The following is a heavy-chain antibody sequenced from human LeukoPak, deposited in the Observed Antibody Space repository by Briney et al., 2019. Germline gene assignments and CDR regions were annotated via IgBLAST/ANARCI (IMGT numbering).Heavy chain of an antibody. J-gene: IGHJ4*02. CDR2: VNPNSGGT. Sequence: GASVKVSCNPSGYTFTGYYMHCVRQAPGQGLEWMGWVNPNSGGTNYAQRFQGRVTMTRDTSISTAYMELSRLTSDDTAVYYCARGPSEDDYDSSGYLNYWGQGTLVTVSS. CDR3: ARGPSEDDYDSSGYLNY. V-gene: IGHV1-2*02. CDR1: GYTFTGYY. D-gene: IGHD3-22*01.